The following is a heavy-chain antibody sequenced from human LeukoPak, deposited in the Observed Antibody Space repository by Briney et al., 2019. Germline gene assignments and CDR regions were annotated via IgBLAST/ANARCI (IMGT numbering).Heavy chain of an antibody. CDR2: ISSSSSYI. V-gene: IGHV3-21*01. J-gene: IGHJ4*02. Sequence: RGSLRLSCAASGFTFSSYSMNWVRQAPGKGLEWVSSISSSSSYIYYADSVKGRFTISRDNAKNSLYLQMNSLRAEDTAVYYCARGRNGDYVYYFDYWGQGTLVTVSS. CDR3: ARGRNGDYVYYFDY. D-gene: IGHD4-17*01. CDR1: GFTFSSYS.